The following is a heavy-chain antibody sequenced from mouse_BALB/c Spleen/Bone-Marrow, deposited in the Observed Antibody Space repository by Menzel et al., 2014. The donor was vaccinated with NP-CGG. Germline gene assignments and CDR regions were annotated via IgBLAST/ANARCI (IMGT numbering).Heavy chain of an antibody. CDR3: ARRAGYGNPWYFDV. Sequence: VQLQQSGPDLVKPGASVKISCKASGYSFTGYNMDWVKQSNGKSLEWIGNIDPYYGGTSYNQKFKGKATLTVDKSSSTAYMQLKSLTSEDSAVYYCARRAGYGNPWYFDVWGAGTTVTVSS. CDR2: IDPYYGGT. V-gene: IGHV1S135*01. D-gene: IGHD2-1*01. CDR1: GYSFTGYN. J-gene: IGHJ1*01.